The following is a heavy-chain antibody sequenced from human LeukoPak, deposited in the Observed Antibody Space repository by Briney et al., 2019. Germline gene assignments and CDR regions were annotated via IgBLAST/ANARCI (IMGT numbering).Heavy chain of an antibody. CDR1: GFTFSSYW. D-gene: IGHD2-15*01. CDR2: INSDGSST. CDR3: ARDRSDSYNWFDP. J-gene: IGHJ5*02. V-gene: IGHV3-74*01. Sequence: PGGSLRLSCAASGFTFSSYWMHWVRQAPGKGLVWVSRINSDGSSTSYADSVKGRFTISRDNARNTLYLQMNSLRAEDTAVYYCARDRSDSYNWFDPWGQGTLVTVSS.